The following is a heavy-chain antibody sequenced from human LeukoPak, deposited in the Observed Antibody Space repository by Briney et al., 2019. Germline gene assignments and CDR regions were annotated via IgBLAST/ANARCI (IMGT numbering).Heavy chain of an antibody. Sequence: GGSLRLSCAASGFTFSSYWMHWVRQAPGKGLVWVSRINSDGSSTSYADSVKGRFTISRDNAKNTLYLQMNSLRAEGTAVYYYARVDTAMVFYYYYYMDVWGKGTTVTVSS. CDR3: ARVDTAMVFYYYYYMDV. CDR1: GFTFSSYW. V-gene: IGHV3-74*01. CDR2: INSDGSST. D-gene: IGHD5-18*01. J-gene: IGHJ6*03.